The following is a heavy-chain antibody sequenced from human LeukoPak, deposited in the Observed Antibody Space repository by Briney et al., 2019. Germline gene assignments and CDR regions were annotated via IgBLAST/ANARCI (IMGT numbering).Heavy chain of an antibody. J-gene: IGHJ5*02. D-gene: IGHD2-15*01. V-gene: IGHV4-59*01. CDR2: IYYSGST. Sequence: PSETLSLTCTVSGGSISSYYRSWIRQPPGKGLEWIGYIYYSGSTNYNPSLKSRVTISVDTSKNQFSLKLSSVTAADTAVYYCARRYGNWFDPWGQGTLVTVSS. CDR1: GGSISSYY. CDR3: ARRYGNWFDP.